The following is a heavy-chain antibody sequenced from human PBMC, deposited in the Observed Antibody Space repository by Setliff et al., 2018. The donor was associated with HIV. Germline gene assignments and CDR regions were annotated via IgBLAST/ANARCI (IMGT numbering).Heavy chain of an antibody. CDR2: MMTIFSTT. D-gene: IGHD1-26*01. Sequence: ASVKVSCKSSAGSFSIFAINWVRQAPGRGLEWMGGMMTIFSTTNYARKFQGRVTITTDESTGTAYMELSNLRSEDTAVYYCATEGAGGSYQRASALDVWGQGTMVTVSS. CDR1: AGSFSIFA. V-gene: IGHV1-69*05. J-gene: IGHJ3*01. CDR3: ATEGAGGSYQRASALDV.